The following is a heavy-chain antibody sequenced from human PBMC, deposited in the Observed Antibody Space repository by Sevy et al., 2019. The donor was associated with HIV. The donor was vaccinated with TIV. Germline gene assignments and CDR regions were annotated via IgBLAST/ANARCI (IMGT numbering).Heavy chain of an antibody. CDR3: ARDRVRGTTGYYYYYGMDV. D-gene: IGHD1-1*01. J-gene: IGHJ6*02. Sequence: GGSLRLSCAASGFTVSDNFMTWVRQAPGKGLEWVSVIYTGGTTYYADSVKGRFTISRDNSKNTLYLQMNSLSAEDTAVDYCARDRVRGTTGYYYYYGMDVWGQGTTVTVSS. CDR2: IYTGGTT. CDR1: GFTVSDNF. V-gene: IGHV3-66*01.